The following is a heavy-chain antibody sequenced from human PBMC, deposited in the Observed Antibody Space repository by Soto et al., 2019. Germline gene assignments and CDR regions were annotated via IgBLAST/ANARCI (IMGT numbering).Heavy chain of an antibody. Sequence: KQSQTLSLTCAVYGGSFSGYYWSWIRQPPGKGLEWIGEINHSGSTNYNPSLKSRVTISVDTSKNQFSLKLSSVTAADTAVYYCARGDLITAPGIFDYWGQGTLVTVSS. CDR3: ARGDLITAPGIFDY. CDR1: GGSFSGYY. V-gene: IGHV4-34*01. CDR2: INHSGST. D-gene: IGHD1-20*01. J-gene: IGHJ4*02.